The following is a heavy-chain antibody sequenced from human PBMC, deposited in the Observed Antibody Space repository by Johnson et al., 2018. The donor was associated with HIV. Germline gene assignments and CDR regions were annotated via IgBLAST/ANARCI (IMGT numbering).Heavy chain of an antibody. J-gene: IGHJ3*01. CDR2: ISWNSGSI. D-gene: IGHD2-15*01. CDR1: GFTFDDYA. Sequence: VQLVESGGGLVQPGRSLRLSCAASGFTFDDYAMHWVRQAPGKGLEWVSGISWNSGSIGYADSVKGRFTISRDNAKNSLFLQMSSLKAEDTAVYYCARDLRPHCGGGSCFHASDVWGQGTMVTVSS. V-gene: IGHV3-9*01. CDR3: ARDLRPHCGGGSCFHASDV.